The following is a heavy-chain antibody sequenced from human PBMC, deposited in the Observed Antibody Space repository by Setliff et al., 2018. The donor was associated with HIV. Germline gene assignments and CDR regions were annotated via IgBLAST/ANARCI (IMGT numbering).Heavy chain of an antibody. CDR1: GFTFSNAW. J-gene: IGHJ4*02. D-gene: IGHD3-22*01. V-gene: IGHV3-21*01. CDR3: ARAGVYYDSSGYCIDY. Sequence: PGGSLRLSCAASGFTFSNAWMSWVRQAPGKGLEWVSSISSGSSYIYYAESVKGRFTISRDNAKNSLYLQMNSLRAEDTAVYYCARAGVYYDSSGYCIDYWGQGTLVTVSS. CDR2: ISSGSSYI.